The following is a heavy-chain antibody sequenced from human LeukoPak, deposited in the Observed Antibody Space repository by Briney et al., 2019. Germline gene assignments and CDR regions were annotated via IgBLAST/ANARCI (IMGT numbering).Heavy chain of an antibody. J-gene: IGHJ4*02. Sequence: SETLSLTCAVYGGAFSGYSWSWIRQPPGKGLEWIGEIDPNGTTNYNPSLKSRVIVSVDTSKNQFSLNLNSVTAADTAVYYCARGLLRFLEWSLDYWGQGTLVTVSS. V-gene: IGHV4-34*01. CDR3: ARGLLRFLEWSLDY. CDR2: IDPNGTT. CDR1: GGAFSGYS. D-gene: IGHD3-3*01.